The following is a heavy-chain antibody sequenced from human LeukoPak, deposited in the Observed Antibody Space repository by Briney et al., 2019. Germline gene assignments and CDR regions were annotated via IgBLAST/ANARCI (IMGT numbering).Heavy chain of an antibody. CDR1: GGSISSYY. V-gene: IGHV4-59*01. Sequence: SETLSLTCTVSGGSISSYYWSWIRQPPGKGLEWIGYIYYSGCTNYNPSLKSRVTISVDTSKNQFSLKLSSVTAADTAVYYCARGRITMVRGVIRAYYFDYWGQGTLVTVSS. CDR3: ARGRITMVRGVIRAYYFDY. D-gene: IGHD3-10*01. CDR2: IYYSGCT. J-gene: IGHJ4*02.